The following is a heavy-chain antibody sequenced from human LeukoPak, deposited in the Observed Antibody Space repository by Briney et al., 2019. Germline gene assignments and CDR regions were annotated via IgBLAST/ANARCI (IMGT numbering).Heavy chain of an antibody. CDR3: ARDGYASGSHDY. V-gene: IGHV3-7*04. CDR1: GFIFSNYW. CDR2: IKEDGSRQ. J-gene: IGHJ4*02. D-gene: IGHD3-10*01. Sequence: PGGSLRLSCAASGFIFSNYWMSWVRQAPGTGLEWVANIKEDGSRQHYIDSVKGRFTISRDNAKSSLYLQMNSLRVEDSAVYYCARDGYASGSHDYWGQGTLVTVSS.